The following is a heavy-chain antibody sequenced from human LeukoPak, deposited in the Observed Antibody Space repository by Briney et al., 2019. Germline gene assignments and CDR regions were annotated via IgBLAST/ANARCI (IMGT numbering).Heavy chain of an antibody. CDR1: GFTFSNYA. V-gene: IGHV3-30*04. D-gene: IGHD6-13*01. CDR2: ILEDGSNK. Sequence: GGSLRLSCAASGFTFSNYAMRWVRQAPGKGLDWVAVILEDGSNKYYADSVKGRFTISRDNSKNTMYLQMNSLRGEDTAVYYCARVQAGGYRTADYWGQGTLVTVSS. J-gene: IGHJ4*02. CDR3: ARVQAGGYRTADY.